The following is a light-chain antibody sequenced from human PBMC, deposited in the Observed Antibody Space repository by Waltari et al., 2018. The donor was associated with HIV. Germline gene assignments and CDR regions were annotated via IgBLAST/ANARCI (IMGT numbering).Light chain of an antibody. CDR2: ENS. CDR3: AAWDDSLNGRV. Sequence: TISCSGTSSNIGGNPVNWYQHLPGSAPKLIIYENSKRPSGVPDRFSGSKSGTSASLVISGLQSDDEAHYYCAAWDDSLNGRVFGGGTKVTVL. CDR1: SSNIGGNP. V-gene: IGLV1-44*01. J-gene: IGLJ2*01.